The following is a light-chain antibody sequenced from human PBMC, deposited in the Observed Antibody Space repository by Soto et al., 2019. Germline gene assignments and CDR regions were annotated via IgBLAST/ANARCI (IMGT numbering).Light chain of an antibody. CDR1: SSDVGNYNF. V-gene: IGLV2-23*02. J-gene: IGLJ3*02. Sequence: QSALTQPASVSGSPGQSITISCTGTSSDVGNYNFVSWYQQHPDKAPKLMIYEVSKRPSRVSTRFSGSKSGNTASLTISGLQAEDEAHYYCCSYAGSTTWVFGGGTKLTVL. CDR2: EVS. CDR3: CSYAGSTTWV.